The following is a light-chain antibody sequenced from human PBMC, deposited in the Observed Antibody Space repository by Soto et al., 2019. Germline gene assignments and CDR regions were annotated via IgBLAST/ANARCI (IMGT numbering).Light chain of an antibody. J-gene: IGKJ2*01. CDR1: ESVNDY. CDR3: QHRGRWPRT. Sequence: EIVLTQSPATLSLSPGERATLSCRASESVNDYLAWYQQKPGQAPRLLIYGASNRATGIPVRFSGSGSGTDFPLTVLRLEPEDFAVYYCQHRGRWPRTFGQGTKLEI. CDR2: GAS. V-gene: IGKV3-11*01.